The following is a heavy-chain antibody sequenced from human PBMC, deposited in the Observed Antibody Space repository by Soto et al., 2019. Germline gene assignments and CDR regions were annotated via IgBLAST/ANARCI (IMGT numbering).Heavy chain of an antibody. CDR1: GYTFTSYG. J-gene: IGHJ4*02. D-gene: IGHD2-2*01. CDR2: ISAYNGNT. V-gene: IGHV1-18*01. CDR3: ASGPPRYCSSTSCYDGFAY. Sequence: QVQLVQSGAEVKKPGASVKVSCKASGYTFTSYGISWVRQAPGQGLEWMGWISAYNGNTNYAQKLQGRVTMTTDTSTSTAYMELRSLRSDDTAVYYCASGPPRYCSSTSCYDGFAYWGQGTLVTVSS.